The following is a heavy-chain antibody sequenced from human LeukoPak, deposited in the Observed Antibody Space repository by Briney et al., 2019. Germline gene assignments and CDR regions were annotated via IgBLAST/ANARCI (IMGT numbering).Heavy chain of an antibody. V-gene: IGHV4-34*01. CDR2: INHSGST. CDR3: ARGPSGSLFSY. D-gene: IGHD1-26*01. Sequence: PSETLSLTCAVYGGSFSGDYWSWIRQPPGKGLEWIGEINHSGSTNYNPSLKSRVTISVDTSKNQCSLKLSSVTAADTTVYYCARGPSGSLFSYWGQGTLVTVSS. CDR1: GGSFSGDY. J-gene: IGHJ4*02.